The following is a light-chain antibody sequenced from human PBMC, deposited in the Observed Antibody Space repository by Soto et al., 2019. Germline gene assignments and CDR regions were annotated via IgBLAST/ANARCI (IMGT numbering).Light chain of an antibody. Sequence: EIVLTQSPGTLSLSPGERATLSCRASQSVGSNYLAWYQQKPGQAPRLLIYGASSRATGIPDRFSGSGSGTDFTLTIDRLESEDFAVYFCQQYGDLPWTFGQGTKGDIK. CDR3: QQYGDLPWT. V-gene: IGKV3-20*01. CDR1: QSVGSNY. J-gene: IGKJ1*01. CDR2: GAS.